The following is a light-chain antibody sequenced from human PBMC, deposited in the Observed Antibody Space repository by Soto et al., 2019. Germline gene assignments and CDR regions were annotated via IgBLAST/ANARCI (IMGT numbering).Light chain of an antibody. CDR1: SSDVGNYNP. J-gene: IGLJ1*01. Sequence: QSALTQPASVSGSPGQSITISCTGTSSDVGNYNPVSWYQQHPGKAPKLMIYEVSKRPSGVSSRFSGSKSGNTASLTISGLQAEDEADYYCYSYAGGDTYYVFGTGTKVTVL. CDR2: EVS. CDR3: YSYAGGDTYYV. V-gene: IGLV2-23*02.